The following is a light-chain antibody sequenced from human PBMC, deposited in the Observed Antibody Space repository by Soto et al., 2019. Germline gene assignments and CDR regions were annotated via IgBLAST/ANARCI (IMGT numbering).Light chain of an antibody. Sequence: DIVFTQSPGTLSLSPGERATLSCRASQTVSSSSLAWYQQKPGQAPRLLIFGASTRAAGFPDRFSGSGSGTDFTLTISRXEPEDFAVYYCQQYGSSPRTFGQGTKVDIK. CDR3: QQYGSSPRT. V-gene: IGKV3-20*01. CDR1: QTVSSSS. CDR2: GAS. J-gene: IGKJ1*01.